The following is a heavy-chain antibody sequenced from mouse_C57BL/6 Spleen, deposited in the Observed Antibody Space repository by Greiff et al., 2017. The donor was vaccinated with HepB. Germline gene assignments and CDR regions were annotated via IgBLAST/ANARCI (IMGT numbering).Heavy chain of an antibody. CDR3: ARKGTGL. J-gene: IGHJ2*01. V-gene: IGHV1-50*01. CDR1: GYTFTSYW. Sequence: QVQLQQPGAELVKPGASVKLSCKASGYTFTSYWMQWVKQRPGQGLEWIGEIDPSDSYTNYNQKFKGKATLTVDTSSSTAYMQLSSLTSEDSAVYCCARKGTGLWGQGTTLTVSS. D-gene: IGHD3-3*01. CDR2: IDPSDSYT.